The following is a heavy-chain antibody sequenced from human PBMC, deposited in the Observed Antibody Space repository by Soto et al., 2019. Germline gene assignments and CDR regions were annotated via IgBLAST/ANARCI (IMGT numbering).Heavy chain of an antibody. CDR3: ARVVLTITRCAFDA. Sequence: QVQLQESGPGLVKPSGTLSLTCAVSGGSISSSHWWTWVRQSPGKGLEYIGEISHSGTSNSNPSLKSRVTLSVDKSKNHFSLTLTSVTAADTAVYYCARVVLTITRCAFDAWGQGPLVTVSA. J-gene: IGHJ3*01. V-gene: IGHV4-4*02. D-gene: IGHD3-9*01. CDR2: ISHSGTS. CDR1: GGSISSSHW.